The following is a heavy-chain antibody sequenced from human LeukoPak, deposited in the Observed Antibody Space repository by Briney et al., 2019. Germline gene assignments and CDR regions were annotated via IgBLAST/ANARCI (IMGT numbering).Heavy chain of an antibody. CDR2: ISAYNGNT. D-gene: IGHD3-10*01. Sequence: ASVKVSCKASGYTFTSYYMHWVRQAPGQGLEWMGWISAYNGNTNYAQKLQGRVTMTTDTSTSTAYMELRSLRSDDTAVYYCARDDAYYGSGSYFVYYYYYYMDVWGKGTTVTVSS. J-gene: IGHJ6*03. CDR1: GYTFTSYY. CDR3: ARDDAYYGSGSYFVYYYYYYMDV. V-gene: IGHV1-18*04.